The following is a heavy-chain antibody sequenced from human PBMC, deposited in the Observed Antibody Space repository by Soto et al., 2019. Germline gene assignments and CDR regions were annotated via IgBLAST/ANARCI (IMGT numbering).Heavy chain of an antibody. D-gene: IGHD2-2*01. CDR1: GGSFSGYY. J-gene: IGHJ3*02. Sequence: QVQLQQWGAGLLKPSETLSLTCAVYGGSFSGYYWSWIRQPPGKGLEWIGEINHSGSTNYTPSLKSRVTXXVXTXXTQFPLKLSSATAADTAVYYCARGNLYQLLNACDIWGQGTMVTVSS. CDR2: INHSGST. V-gene: IGHV4-34*01. CDR3: ARGNLYQLLNACDI.